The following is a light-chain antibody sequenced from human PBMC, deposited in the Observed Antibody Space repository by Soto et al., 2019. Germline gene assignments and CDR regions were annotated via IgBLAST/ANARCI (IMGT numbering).Light chain of an antibody. Sequence: QSALTQPASVSGSHGQSITISCTGTSSDVGGYNYVSWYQQHPGKAPKLMIYDVSNRPSGVSNRLSGSKSGNTASLTISGLQAEDDADYYCSSYTSSSTLVVFGTGTKLTVL. CDR1: SSDVGGYNY. V-gene: IGLV2-14*01. CDR2: DVS. J-gene: IGLJ1*01. CDR3: SSYTSSSTLVV.